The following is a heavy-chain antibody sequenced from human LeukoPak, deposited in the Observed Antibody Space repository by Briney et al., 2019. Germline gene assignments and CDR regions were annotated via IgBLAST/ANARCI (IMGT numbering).Heavy chain of an antibody. CDR2: IYYSGST. V-gene: IGHV4-61*01. CDR1: GXSVSSNSYY. D-gene: IGHD1-26*01. CDR3: ARALSGTYGLFQH. Sequence: SETLSLTCTVSGXSVSSNSYYWSWIRQPPGKGLEWIGYIYYSGSTYYNPSLRSRVTISVDTSKNQFSLNLNSVTAADTAVYYCARALSGTYGLFQHWGQGTLVTVSS. J-gene: IGHJ1*01.